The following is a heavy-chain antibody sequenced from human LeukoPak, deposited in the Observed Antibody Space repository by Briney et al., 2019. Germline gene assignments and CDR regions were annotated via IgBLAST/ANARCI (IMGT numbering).Heavy chain of an antibody. Sequence: ASVKVSCKASGGTFSSYAISWVRQAPGQGLEWMGGFIPIFGTANYAQKFQGRVTITADESTSTAYMELSSLRSEDTAVYYCARALGWLDYFDYWGQGTLVTVSS. D-gene: IGHD6-19*01. CDR2: FIPIFGTA. J-gene: IGHJ4*02. V-gene: IGHV1-69*13. CDR1: GGTFSSYA. CDR3: ARALGWLDYFDY.